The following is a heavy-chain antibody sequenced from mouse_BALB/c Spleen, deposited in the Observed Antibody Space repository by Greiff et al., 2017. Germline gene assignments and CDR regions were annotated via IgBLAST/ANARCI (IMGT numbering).Heavy chain of an antibody. CDR3: ARSGGPYAMDY. J-gene: IGHJ4*01. D-gene: IGHD3-1*01. CDR1: GYTFTSYW. CDR2: INPSTGYT. V-gene: IGHV1-7*01. Sequence: QVQLQQSGAELAKPGASVKMSCKASGYTFTSYWMHWVKQRPGQGLEWIGYINPSTGYTEYNQKFKDKATLTADKSSSTAYMQLSSLTSEDSAVYDCARSGGPYAMDYWGQGTSVTVSS.